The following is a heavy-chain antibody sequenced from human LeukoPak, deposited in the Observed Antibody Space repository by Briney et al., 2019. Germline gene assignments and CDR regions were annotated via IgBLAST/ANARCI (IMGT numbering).Heavy chain of an antibody. Sequence: PSETLSLTCAVYGGSFSGYYWSWIRQPPGKGLEWIGEINHSGSTNYNPSLKSRVTISVDTSKSQFSLKLSSVTAADTAVYYCASQYYDFWSGYLRSWFDPWGQGTLVTVSS. V-gene: IGHV4-34*01. CDR3: ASQYYDFWSGYLRSWFDP. CDR2: INHSGST. D-gene: IGHD3-3*01. CDR1: GGSFSGYY. J-gene: IGHJ5*02.